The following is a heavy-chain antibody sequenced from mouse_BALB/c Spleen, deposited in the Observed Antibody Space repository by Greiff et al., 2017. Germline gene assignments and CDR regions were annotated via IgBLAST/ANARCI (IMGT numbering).Heavy chain of an antibody. V-gene: IGHV1-69*02. CDR2: IYPSDSYT. CDR1: GYTFTSYW. CDR3: TRSSYAEGWFAY. Sequence: QVQLQQPGAELVRPGASVKLSCKASGYTFTSYWINWVKQRPGQGLEWIGNIYPSDSYTNYNQKFKDKATLTVDKSSSTAYMQLSSPTSEDSAVYYCTRSSYAEGWFAYWGQGTLVTVSA. J-gene: IGHJ3*01. D-gene: IGHD6-5*01.